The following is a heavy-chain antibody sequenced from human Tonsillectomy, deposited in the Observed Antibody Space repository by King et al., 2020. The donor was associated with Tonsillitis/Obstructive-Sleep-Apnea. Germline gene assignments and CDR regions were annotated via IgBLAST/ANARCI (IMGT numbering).Heavy chain of an antibody. V-gene: IGHV4-59*11. J-gene: IGHJ3*02. CDR1: GGSMSNHY. CDR3: ARDVEWVVRGASDI. CDR2: IYDSGST. D-gene: IGHD6-19*01. Sequence: HVQLQESGPGLVKPSETLSLKCTVSGGSMSNHYWSWMRQTPGKGLEWIAYIYDSGSTDYNPSLKSRVTISVDTSKNQLSLRMSSVTEADTGLYYCARDVEWVVRGASDIWGQGTMVTVSS.